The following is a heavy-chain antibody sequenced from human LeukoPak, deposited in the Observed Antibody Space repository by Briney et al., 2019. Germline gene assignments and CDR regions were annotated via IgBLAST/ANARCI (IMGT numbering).Heavy chain of an antibody. J-gene: IGHJ5*02. Sequence: PSETLSLTCAVSGGSISSNSYYWGWIRQPPGKGLEWIRSIYYSGSTYYNPSLKSRVTMSVDTSKNQFSLKLSSVTAADTAVYYCARDCPYYYGSDRGFWFDPWGQGTLVTVSS. CDR2: IYYSGST. V-gene: IGHV4-39*07. D-gene: IGHD3-10*01. CDR1: GGSISSNSYY. CDR3: ARDCPYYYGSDRGFWFDP.